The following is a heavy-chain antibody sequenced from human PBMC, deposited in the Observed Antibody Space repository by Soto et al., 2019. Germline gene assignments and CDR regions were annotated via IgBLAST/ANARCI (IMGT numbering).Heavy chain of an antibody. V-gene: IGHV4-59*01. Sequence: SETLSLTCTVSGGSISSYYWSWIRQPPGKGLEWIGYIYYSGSTNYNPSLKSRVTISVDTSKNQFSLKLSSVTAADTAVYYCASTHYYDSSGYSDYWGQGTLVTVSS. CDR3: ASTHYYDSSGYSDY. D-gene: IGHD3-22*01. CDR1: GGSISSYY. J-gene: IGHJ4*02. CDR2: IYYSGST.